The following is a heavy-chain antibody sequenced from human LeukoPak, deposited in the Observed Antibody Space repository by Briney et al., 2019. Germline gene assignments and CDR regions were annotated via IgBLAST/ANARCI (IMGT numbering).Heavy chain of an antibody. CDR2: INHSGST. J-gene: IGHJ5*02. CDR1: GGSFSGYY. V-gene: IGHV4-34*01. Sequence: SETLSLTCAVYGGSFSGYYWSWIRQPPGKGLEWIGEINHSGSTNYNPSLKSRVTISVDTSKNQFSLKLSSVTGADTAVYYCARARSGYFEYWFDPWGQGTLVTVSS. CDR3: ARARSGYFEYWFDP. D-gene: IGHD3-3*01.